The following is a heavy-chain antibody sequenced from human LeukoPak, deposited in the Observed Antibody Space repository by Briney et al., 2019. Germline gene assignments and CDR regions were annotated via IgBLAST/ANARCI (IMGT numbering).Heavy chain of an antibody. CDR1: GYTFTGYY. J-gene: IGHJ4*02. CDR2: INPNSGDT. CDR3: ATGRASYTSSSALDC. Sequence: ASVTVSCKTSGYTFTGYYIHWVRQAPGQGLEWKGWINPNSGDTNFAQSFQGRVTMTRDTSISTAYMELSSLRSDDTALYYCATGRASYTSSSALDCWGQGTLLTVSA. D-gene: IGHD6-6*01. V-gene: IGHV1-2*02.